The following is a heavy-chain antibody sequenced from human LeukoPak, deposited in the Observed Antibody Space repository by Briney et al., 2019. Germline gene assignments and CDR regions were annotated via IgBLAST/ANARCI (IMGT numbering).Heavy chain of an antibody. CDR2: IYYSGST. J-gene: IGHJ5*02. CDR1: GGSISSYY. Sequence: SETLSLTCTVSGGSISSYYWGWIRQPPGKGLEWIGSIYYSGSTYYNPSLKSRVTISVDTSKNQFSLKLSSVTAADTAVYYCARRKQQLPREYWFDPRGQGTLVTVSS. D-gene: IGHD6-13*01. CDR3: ARRKQQLPREYWFDP. V-gene: IGHV4-39*01.